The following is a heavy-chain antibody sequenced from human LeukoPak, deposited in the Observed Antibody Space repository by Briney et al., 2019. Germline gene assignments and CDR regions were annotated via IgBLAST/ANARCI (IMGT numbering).Heavy chain of an antibody. CDR1: GYTLTELS. D-gene: IGHD2-15*01. J-gene: IGHJ4*02. Sequence: ASVKVSCKVSGYTLTELSMHWVRQAPGQGLEWMGWMNPNSGNTGYAQKFQGRVTMTGNTSISTAYMELSSLRSEDTAVYYCARLLCSGGSCYFDYWGQGTLVTVSS. CDR2: MNPNSGNT. V-gene: IGHV1-8*01. CDR3: ARLLCSGGSCYFDY.